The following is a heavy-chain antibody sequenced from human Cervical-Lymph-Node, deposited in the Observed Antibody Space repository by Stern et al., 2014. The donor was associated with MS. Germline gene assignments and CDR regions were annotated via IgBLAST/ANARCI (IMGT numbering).Heavy chain of an antibody. CDR1: GFTFSRYS. Sequence: VQLVQSGGGLVKPGGSLRLSCAASGFTFSRYSMNWVRQAPGKGLEWVSSISSSSSYIYYADSVKGRFTISRDNAKNSLYLQMNSLRAEDTAVYYCASGYYDILTGYYGAWGQGTLVTVSS. D-gene: IGHD3-9*01. CDR3: ASGYYDILTGYYGA. J-gene: IGHJ5*02. V-gene: IGHV3-21*01. CDR2: ISSSSSYI.